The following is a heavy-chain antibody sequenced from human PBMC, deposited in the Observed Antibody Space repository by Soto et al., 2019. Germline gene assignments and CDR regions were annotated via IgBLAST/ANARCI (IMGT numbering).Heavy chain of an antibody. V-gene: IGHV4-4*07. CDR3: ARDGYSSGWFDY. CDR2: ISTSGST. Sequence: QVQLQESGPGLVKPSETLSLTCTVSGGSISSYYWSWIRQPAGKGLEWIGRISTSGSTTYNPSLKRRVTLSVDMTKNRFSLELSSVTAADTAVYFCARDGYSSGWFDYWGQGTLVTVSS. CDR1: GGSISSYY. J-gene: IGHJ4*02. D-gene: IGHD6-19*01.